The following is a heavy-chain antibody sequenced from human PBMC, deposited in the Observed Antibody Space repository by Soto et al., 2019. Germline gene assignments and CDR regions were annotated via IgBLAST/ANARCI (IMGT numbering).Heavy chain of an antibody. J-gene: IGHJ5*02. CDR2: ISYSGST. V-gene: IGHV4-59*01. Sequence: SETLSLTCTVSGASITTYYCSWIRQPPGKGLEWIGYISYSGSTDYNPSLKSRVTISFDASKNQISLQVRSATAADAAVYYCARDLKEYCSDGKCNWFDPWGQRTLVTVSS. CDR3: ARDLKEYCSDGKCNWFDP. CDR1: GASITTYY. D-gene: IGHD2-15*01.